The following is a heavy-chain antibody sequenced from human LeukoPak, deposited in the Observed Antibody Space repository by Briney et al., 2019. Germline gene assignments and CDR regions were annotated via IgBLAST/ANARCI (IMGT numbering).Heavy chain of an antibody. Sequence: GGSLRHSCAASGFTFSSSNLDWVRQAPGKGLEWVSSISSSSSIYYTDSVNGRFTISRDNTNNSLYLQMNSLRAEDTAVYFCAKEGRSTTPGYWGQGTLVTVSS. CDR2: ISSSSSI. CDR3: AKEGRSTTPGY. V-gene: IGHV3-21*01. CDR1: GFTFSSSN. D-gene: IGHD2-15*01. J-gene: IGHJ4*02.